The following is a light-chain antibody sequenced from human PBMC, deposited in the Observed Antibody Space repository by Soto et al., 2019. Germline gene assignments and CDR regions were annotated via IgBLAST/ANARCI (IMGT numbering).Light chain of an antibody. CDR2: GNN. Sequence: QSVLTQPPSVSAAPGQKVTISCSGSSSNIGNNYVSWYQHLPGTAPKLLIYGNNKRPSGIPDRFSGSKSGTSATLGITGLQTGDEADYYCGTWDSSLSAGVFGGGTKVTVL. V-gene: IGLV1-51*01. CDR3: GTWDSSLSAGV. CDR1: SSNIGNNY. J-gene: IGLJ2*01.